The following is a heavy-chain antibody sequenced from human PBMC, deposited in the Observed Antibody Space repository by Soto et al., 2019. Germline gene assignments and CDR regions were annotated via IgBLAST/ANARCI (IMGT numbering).Heavy chain of an antibody. CDR1: GFTFSSYA. V-gene: IGHV3-23*01. CDR3: AKNEAEYYGSGSYLIQTTVPGYYYMDV. D-gene: IGHD3-10*01. CDR2: ISGSGGST. Sequence: QPGGSLRLSCSASGFTFSSYAMSWVRQAPGKGLEWVSAISGSGGSTYYADSVKGRFTISRDNSKNTLYLQMNSLRAEDTAVYYCAKNEAEYYGSGSYLIQTTVPGYYYMDVWGKGTTVTVSS. J-gene: IGHJ6*03.